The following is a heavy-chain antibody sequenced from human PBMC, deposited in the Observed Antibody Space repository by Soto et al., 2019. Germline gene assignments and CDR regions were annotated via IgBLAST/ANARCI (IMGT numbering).Heavy chain of an antibody. J-gene: IGHJ5*02. CDR2: INHSGST. CDR3: ARGRLAPYYDSSGYYYYNWFDP. D-gene: IGHD3-22*01. CDR1: GVSFSGYY. V-gene: IGHV4-34*01. Sequence: SETLSLTCAVYGVSFSGYYWSWIRQPPGKGLEWIGEINHSGSTNYNPSLKSRITINPDTSKNQFSLQLNSVTPEDTAVYYCARGRLAPYYDSSGYYYYNWFDPWGQGTLVTVSS.